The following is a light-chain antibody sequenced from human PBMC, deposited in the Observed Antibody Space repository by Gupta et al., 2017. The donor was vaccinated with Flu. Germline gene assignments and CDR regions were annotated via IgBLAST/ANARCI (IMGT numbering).Light chain of an antibody. Sequence: VTSGAAACVYCSTSECRPNEDSTYQLYWYQQKPGQVPQLLVQAGSNWQSGVSHRFSGCGSGTEFTLTISRVEAEDVGTYYCIQAIHLPFAFGQGTKLDIK. CDR3: IQAIHLPFA. J-gene: IGKJ2*01. CDR1: ECRPNEDSTYQ. CDR2: AGS. V-gene: IGKV2-29*02.